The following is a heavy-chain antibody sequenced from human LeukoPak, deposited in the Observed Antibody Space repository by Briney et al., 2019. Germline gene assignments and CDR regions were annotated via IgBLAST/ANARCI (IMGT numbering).Heavy chain of an antibody. V-gene: IGHV3-53*04. D-gene: IGHD1-20*01. CDR1: GFTVSSNY. J-gene: IGHJ6*03. CDR2: IYSGGST. CDR3: ATNPMTGYHLGDYSYFYMAV. Sequence: PGGSLRLSCAASGFTVSSNYMSWVRQAPGKGLEWVSVIYSGGSTYYADSVKGRFTISRHNSKNTLYLQMNSLRAEDTAVYYCATNPMTGYHLGDYSYFYMAVWGKGTTVTVS.